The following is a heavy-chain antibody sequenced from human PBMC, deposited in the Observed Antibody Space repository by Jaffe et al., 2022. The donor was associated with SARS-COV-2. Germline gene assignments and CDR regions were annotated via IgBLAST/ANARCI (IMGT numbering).Heavy chain of an antibody. D-gene: IGHD4-4*01. Sequence: EVQLLESGGGLVQPGGSLRLSCAASGVTFTSYAVNWVRQTPGKGLEWVSATIGSGGSTYYADSVKGRFTISRDTSKSTVSLQMSSLRVEDTAVYYCAGSHDYRYYYYGMDVWGQGTTVTVSS. J-gene: IGHJ6*02. V-gene: IGHV3-23*01. CDR2: TIGSGGST. CDR3: AGSHDYRYYYYGMDV. CDR1: GVTFTSYA.